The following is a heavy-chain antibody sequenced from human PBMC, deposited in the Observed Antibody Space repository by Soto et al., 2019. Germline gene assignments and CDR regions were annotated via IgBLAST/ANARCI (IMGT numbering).Heavy chain of an antibody. Sequence: SVKVSCKASGGTFSSYAISWVRQAPGQGPEWMGGIIPIFGTANYAQKFQGRVTITADESTSTAYMELSSLRSEDTAVYYCARATVIFGVARRYYYGMDVWGQGTTVTVSS. D-gene: IGHD3-3*01. CDR3: ARATVIFGVARRYYYGMDV. J-gene: IGHJ6*02. V-gene: IGHV1-69*13. CDR2: IIPIFGTA. CDR1: GGTFSSYA.